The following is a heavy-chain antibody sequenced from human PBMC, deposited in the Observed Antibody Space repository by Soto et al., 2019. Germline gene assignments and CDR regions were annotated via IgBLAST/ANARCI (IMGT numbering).Heavy chain of an antibody. V-gene: IGHV4-34*01. J-gene: IGHJ4*02. Sequence: SETLSLTCAVYGGSFSGYYWSWIRQPPGEGLEWIGEINHSGSTNYNPSLKSRVTISVDTSKNQFSLKLSSVTAADTAVYYCARAGYSYGYKFDYWGQGTLVTVS. D-gene: IGHD5-18*01. CDR3: ARAGYSYGYKFDY. CDR2: INHSGST. CDR1: GGSFSGYY.